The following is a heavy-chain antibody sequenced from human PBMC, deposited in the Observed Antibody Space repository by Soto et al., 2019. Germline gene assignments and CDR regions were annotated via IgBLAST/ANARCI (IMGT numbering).Heavy chain of an antibody. CDR3: ARMGYCSGGSCYGPGWFDP. V-gene: IGHV4-39*01. J-gene: IGHJ5*02. CDR2: IYYSGST. CDR1: GGSISSSSYY. D-gene: IGHD2-15*01. Sequence: NPXGTLSLTCTVSGGSISSSSYYWGWIRQPPGKGLEWIGSIYYSGSTYYNPSLKSRVTISVDTSKNQFSLKLSSVTAADTAVYYCARMGYCSGGSCYGPGWFDPWGQGTLVTVSS.